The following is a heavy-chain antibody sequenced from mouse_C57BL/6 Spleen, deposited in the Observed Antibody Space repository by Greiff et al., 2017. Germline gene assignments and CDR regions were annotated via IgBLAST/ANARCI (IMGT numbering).Heavy chain of an antibody. Sequence: QVQLQQPGAELVKPGASVKLSCKASGYTFTSYWMQWVKQRPGQGLEWIGKIDPTTSYTNYNEKFKGKATLTVDTSYSAAYMQISSLTADDSAYYYCARREDYRNTAYSMDYWGQGTSVTVSS. V-gene: IGHV1-50*01. CDR1: GYTFTSYW. D-gene: IGHD2-5*01. J-gene: IGHJ4*01. CDR3: ARREDYRNTAYSMDY. CDR2: IDPTTSYT.